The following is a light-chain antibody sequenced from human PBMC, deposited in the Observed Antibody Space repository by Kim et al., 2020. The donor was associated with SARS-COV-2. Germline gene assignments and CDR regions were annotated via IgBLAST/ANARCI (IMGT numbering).Light chain of an antibody. CDR3: QQYNNYPLT. J-gene: IGKJ4*01. CDR1: WSVGGW. CDR2: KAS. Sequence: ATVGDRDYITGRASWSVGGWLASYQHRPGRAPKHLISKASTLRAGVPSRCSGPDSGREFTLTMSRLQPDDFATYYCQQYNNYPLTFGAGTKVDIK. V-gene: IGKV1-5*03.